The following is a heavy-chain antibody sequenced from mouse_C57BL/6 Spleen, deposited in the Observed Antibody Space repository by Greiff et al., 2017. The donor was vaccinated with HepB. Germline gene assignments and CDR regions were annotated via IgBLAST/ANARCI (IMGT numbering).Heavy chain of an antibody. Sequence: VQLQQSGPELVKPGASVKISCKASGYAFSSSWMNWVKQRPGKGLEWIGRIYPGDGDTNYNGKFKGKATLTADKSSSTAYMQLSSLTSEDSAVYFCAREGANWDSYFDYWGQSTTLTVSS. J-gene: IGHJ2*01. CDR2: IYPGDGDT. CDR3: AREGANWDSYFDY. V-gene: IGHV1-82*01. D-gene: IGHD4-1*01. CDR1: GYAFSSSW.